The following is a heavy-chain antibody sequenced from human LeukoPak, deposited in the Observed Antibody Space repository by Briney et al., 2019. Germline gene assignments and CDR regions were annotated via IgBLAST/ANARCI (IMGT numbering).Heavy chain of an antibody. J-gene: IGHJ4*02. D-gene: IGHD1-26*01. Sequence: SETLSLTCAVYGGSFSGYYWNWIRQPPGKGLEWIGEINHSGSTNYNPSLKSRVTISVDTSKNQFSLKLSSVTAADTAVYYFXXXXXVVGATGDYWGQGTLVTVSS. V-gene: IGHV4-34*01. CDR1: GGSFSGYY. CDR3: XXXXXVVGATGDY. CDR2: INHSGST.